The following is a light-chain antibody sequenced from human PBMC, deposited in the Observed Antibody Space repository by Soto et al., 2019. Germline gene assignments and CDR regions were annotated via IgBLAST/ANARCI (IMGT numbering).Light chain of an antibody. CDR1: QSVSRY. J-gene: IGKJ4*01. CDR3: QQRSDWPST. V-gene: IGKV3-11*01. Sequence: EIVLTQSPATLSLSPGERATLSCRACQSVSRYLAWYQQKPGQAPRLLIYDASNRATGIPARFSGSGSGTDFTVTISSLEPEDFAVYYCQQRSDWPSTVGGGTKVQIK. CDR2: DAS.